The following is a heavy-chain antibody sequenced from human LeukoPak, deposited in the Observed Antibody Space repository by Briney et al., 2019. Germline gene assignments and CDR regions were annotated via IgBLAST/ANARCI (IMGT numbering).Heavy chain of an antibody. V-gene: IGHV3-9*01. CDR3: AKDSQGGGTATTLGY. Sequence: AGGSLRLSCAASGFTFDDYAMHWVRQAPGKGLEWVSGISWNSGSIGYADSVKGRFTISRDNAKNSLYLQMNSLRAEDTALYYCAKDSQGGGTATTLGYWGQGTLVTVSS. CDR1: GFTFDDYA. J-gene: IGHJ4*02. D-gene: IGHD4-17*01. CDR2: ISWNSGSI.